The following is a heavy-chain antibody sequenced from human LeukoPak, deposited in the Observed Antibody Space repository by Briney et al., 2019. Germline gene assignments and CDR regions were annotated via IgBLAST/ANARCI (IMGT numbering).Heavy chain of an antibody. D-gene: IGHD2-21*02. CDR1: GGTFISYA. V-gene: IGHV1-69*05. CDR3: ARGGVVVTARGWFDP. Sequence: SVKVSCKASGGTFISYAISWVRQAPGQGLEWMGGIIPIFGTANYAQKFQGRVTITTDESTSTAYMELSSLRSEDTAVYYCARGGVVVTARGWFDPWGQGTLVTVSS. CDR2: IIPIFGTA. J-gene: IGHJ5*02.